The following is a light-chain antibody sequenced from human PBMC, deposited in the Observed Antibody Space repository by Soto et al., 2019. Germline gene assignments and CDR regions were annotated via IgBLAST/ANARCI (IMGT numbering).Light chain of an antibody. V-gene: IGLV2-14*01. CDR2: EVS. CDR3: SSYTSGNTLG. CDR1: SSDIGGYNY. J-gene: IGLJ3*02. Sequence: QSALTQPASVSGSPGQSITISCTGTSSDIGGYNYVSWYQQHPGKAPKLMIYEVSNRPSGVSNRFSGSKSGNTASLTISGLQAEDEADYYCSSYTSGNTLGFGGGTKVTVL.